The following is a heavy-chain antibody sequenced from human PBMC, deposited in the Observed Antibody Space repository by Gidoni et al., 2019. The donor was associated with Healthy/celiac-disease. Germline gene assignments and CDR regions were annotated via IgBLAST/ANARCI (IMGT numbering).Heavy chain of an antibody. CDR2: NPNSGNT. V-gene: IGHV1-8*01. Sequence: NPNSGNTGYAQKFQGRVTMTRNTSISTAYMELSSLRSEDTAVYYCARGSFWSGYYFDYWGQGTLVTVSS. CDR3: ARGSFWSGYYFDY. D-gene: IGHD3-3*01. J-gene: IGHJ4*02.